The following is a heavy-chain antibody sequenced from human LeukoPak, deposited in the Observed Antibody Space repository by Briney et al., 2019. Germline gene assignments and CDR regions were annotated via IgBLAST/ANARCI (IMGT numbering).Heavy chain of an antibody. CDR1: GASIGSFY. V-gene: IGHV4-4*09. D-gene: IGHD3-10*01. CDR3: ARGSGAPTPFPLDF. J-gene: IGHJ4*01. Sequence: SETLSLTCTVSGASIGSFYWTWIRQPPGERLEWIGYIYPSGSTNYNPSLKSRVTISADTSKNHFSPSLNSMTAADTAVYYCARGSGAPTPFPLDFWGQGILVTVSS. CDR2: IYPSGST.